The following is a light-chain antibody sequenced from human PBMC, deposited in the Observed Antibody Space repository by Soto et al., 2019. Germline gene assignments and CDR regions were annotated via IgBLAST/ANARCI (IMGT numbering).Light chain of an antibody. V-gene: IGLV2-14*03. J-gene: IGLJ1*01. Sequence: QSALTQPASVSGSPGQSITISCTGTSNDVGHYNYVSWYQHRPGKVPQLMIYDVSYRPSGVSNRFSGSKSGNTASLTISGLQAEDEADYFCFSYATSNTYVFGTGTKVTVL. CDR1: SNDVGHYNY. CDR2: DVS. CDR3: FSYATSNTYV.